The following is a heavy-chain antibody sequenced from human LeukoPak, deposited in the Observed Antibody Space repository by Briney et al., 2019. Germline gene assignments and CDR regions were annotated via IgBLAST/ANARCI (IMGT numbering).Heavy chain of an antibody. V-gene: IGHV3-30*02. Sequence: GGSLRLSCAASGFTFSTYGMHWVRQAPGKGLEWVTFIRSDANRKYYADSVKGRFAISRGTSKNTLYLQMNSLNTEDTAVYYCARDQGAYYYGSVLDYWGQGTLVTVSS. CDR1: GFTFSTYG. J-gene: IGHJ4*02. CDR3: ARDQGAYYYGSVLDY. CDR2: IRSDANRK. D-gene: IGHD3-10*01.